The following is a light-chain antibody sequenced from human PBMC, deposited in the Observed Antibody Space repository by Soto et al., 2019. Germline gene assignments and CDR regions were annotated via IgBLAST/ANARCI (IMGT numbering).Light chain of an antibody. CDR1: SSDVGAYNY. V-gene: IGLV2-14*03. Sequence: QSVLTQPASVSGSPGQSITIFCTGTSSDVGAYNYVSWHQHHPGKAPRVLIYDVSNRPSGVSSRFSGSKSGNTASLTISGLQAEDEAEYYCNAFTSTSTFVFGGGTKVTVL. CDR3: NAFTSTSTFV. CDR2: DVS. J-gene: IGLJ1*01.